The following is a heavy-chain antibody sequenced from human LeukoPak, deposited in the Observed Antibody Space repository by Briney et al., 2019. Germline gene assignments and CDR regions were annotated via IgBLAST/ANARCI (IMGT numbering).Heavy chain of an antibody. CDR1: GGSISNYH. CDR3: ARGRSSMVRGYYYYMDV. V-gene: IGHV4-59*01. CDR2: IYYSGST. J-gene: IGHJ6*03. D-gene: IGHD3-10*01. Sequence: SETLSLTCTVSGGSISNYHWTWIRQPPGKGLEWIGYIYYSGSTNYNPSLKSRVTISVDTSKNQFSLKLSSVTAADTAVYYCARGRSSMVRGYYYYMDVWGKGTTVTISS.